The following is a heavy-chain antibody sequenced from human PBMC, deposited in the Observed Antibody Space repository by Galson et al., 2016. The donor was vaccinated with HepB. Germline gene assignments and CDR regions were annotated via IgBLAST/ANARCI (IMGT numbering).Heavy chain of an antibody. J-gene: IGHJ5*02. D-gene: IGHD2/OR15-2a*01. Sequence: SLRLSCAASGLPSNNYAMHWVRQAPGKGLECVSLISGDGRSTYYADSVKGRFSISRDNSKKTLYLEMNSLRTEDTAFYYCGILYGGFDAWGQGTLVTVSS. V-gene: IGHV3-43*02. CDR2: ISGDGRST. CDR1: GLPSNNYA. CDR3: GILYGGFDA.